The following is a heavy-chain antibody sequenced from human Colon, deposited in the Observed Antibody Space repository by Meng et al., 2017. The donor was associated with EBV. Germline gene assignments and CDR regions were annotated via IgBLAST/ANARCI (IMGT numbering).Heavy chain of an antibody. CDR3: ASFDHIPRRNYFDY. CDR2: IHHSGSA. CDR1: GGSMSSGNYY. V-gene: IGHV4-30-4*01. J-gene: IGHJ4*02. Sequence: GQLQESGPGLVGPSQPLSLTCTVSGGSMSSGNYYWSWIRQPPGKGLEWIGYIHHSGSAYYNPSLKSRVSISVDTSKNQFSLNLNSMTAADTAVYYCASFDHIPRRNYFDYWGQGTLVTVSS. D-gene: IGHD2-21*01.